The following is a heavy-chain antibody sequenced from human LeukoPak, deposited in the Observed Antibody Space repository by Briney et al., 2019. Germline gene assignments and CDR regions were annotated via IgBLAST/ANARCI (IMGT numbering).Heavy chain of an antibody. CDR2: INHSGST. V-gene: IGHV4-34*01. J-gene: IGHJ2*01. D-gene: IGHD4-17*01. Sequence: SETLSLTCAVYGGSFSGYYWSWIRQPPGKGLEWIGEINHSGSTNYNPSLKSRVTISVDTSKNQFSLKLSSVTAADTAVYYCARATYGRRRYFDPWGRGTLVTVSS. CDR1: GGSFSGYY. CDR3: ARATYGRRRYFDP.